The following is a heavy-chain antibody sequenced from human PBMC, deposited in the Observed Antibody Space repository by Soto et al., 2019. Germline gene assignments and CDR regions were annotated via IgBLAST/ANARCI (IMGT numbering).Heavy chain of an antibody. CDR2: ISGSGGST. D-gene: IGHD3-9*01. CDR3: ANAEYYDILTGYYPAYYMDV. CDR1: GFTFSSYA. V-gene: IGHV3-23*01. J-gene: IGHJ6*03. Sequence: GGSLRLSCAASGFTFSSYAMSWVRQAPGKGLEWVSAISGSGGSTYYADSVKGRFTISRDNSKNTLYLQMNSLRAEDTAVYYCANAEYYDILTGYYPAYYMDVWGKGTTVTVSS.